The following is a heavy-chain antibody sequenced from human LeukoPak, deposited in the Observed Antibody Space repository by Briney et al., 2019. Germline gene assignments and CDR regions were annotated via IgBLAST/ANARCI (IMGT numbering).Heavy chain of an antibody. CDR3: ARDRYGDGFAHLDY. V-gene: IGHV1-2*02. CDR2: ITPGGGT. D-gene: IGHD5-24*01. J-gene: IGHJ4*02. Sequence: ASVKVSCKASGYTFTSYAIHWVRQAPGQGLEWMGWITPGGGTNYPQKFQGRVAITWDTSITTAYMDLSRLTSDDTAVYYCARDRYGDGFAHLDYWGQGALATVSS. CDR1: GYTFTSYA.